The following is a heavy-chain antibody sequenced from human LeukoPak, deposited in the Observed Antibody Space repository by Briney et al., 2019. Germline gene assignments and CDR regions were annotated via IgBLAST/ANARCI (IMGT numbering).Heavy chain of an antibody. D-gene: IGHD6-19*01. J-gene: IGHJ3*02. CDR1: GFTFSSYG. CDR3: AKGSSGWLFFAFDI. Sequence: GGSLRLSCAASGFTFSSYGMHWVRQAPGKGLEWVAVISYDGSKKYYADSVKGRFTISRDNSKNTLYLQMNSLRAEDTAVYYCAKGSSGWLFFAFDIWGQGTMVTVSS. CDR2: ISYDGSKK. V-gene: IGHV3-30*18.